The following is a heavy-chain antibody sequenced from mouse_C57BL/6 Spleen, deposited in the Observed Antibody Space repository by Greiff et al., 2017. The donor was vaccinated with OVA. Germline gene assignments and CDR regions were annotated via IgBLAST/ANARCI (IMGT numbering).Heavy chain of an antibody. V-gene: IGHV1-15*01. CDR3: TTGTDY. J-gene: IGHJ2*01. D-gene: IGHD3-3*01. CDR1: GYTFTDYE. Sequence: QVTLKVSGAELVRPGASVTLSCKASGYTFTDYEMHWVKQTPVHGLEWIGAIDPETGGTAYNQKFKGKAILTADKSSSTAYMELRSLTSEDSAVYYCTTGTDYWGQGTTLTVSS. CDR2: IDPETGGT.